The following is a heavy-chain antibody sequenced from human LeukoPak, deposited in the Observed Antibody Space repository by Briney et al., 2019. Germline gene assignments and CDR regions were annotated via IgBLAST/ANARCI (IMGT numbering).Heavy chain of an antibody. Sequence: SETLSLTCAVSGYSISSGYYWGWIRQPPGKGLEWIGSIYHSGSTYYNPSLKSQVTISVDTSKNQFSLKLSSVTAADTAVYYCARGDFWSGYYPPDYFDYWGRGTLVTVSS. J-gene: IGHJ4*02. CDR3: ARGDFWSGYYPPDYFDY. V-gene: IGHV4-38-2*01. CDR2: IYHSGST. CDR1: GYSISSGYY. D-gene: IGHD3-3*01.